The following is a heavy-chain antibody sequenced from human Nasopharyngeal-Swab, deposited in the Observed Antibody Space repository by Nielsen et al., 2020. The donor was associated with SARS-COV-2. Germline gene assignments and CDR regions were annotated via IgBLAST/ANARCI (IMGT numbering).Heavy chain of an antibody. CDR2: ITWDGASA. J-gene: IGHJ6*02. CDR3: ARDISPNFGVHIFPALGVDL. Sequence: GESLKISCAASGFTFDDYAMHWFRQRPGKGPEWVSLITWDGASAYYADSVKGRFTISRDSTERSLYLQMHSLKTEDTALYFCARDISPNFGVHIFPALGVDLWGRGTAVTVSS. D-gene: IGHD3-3*01. V-gene: IGHV3-43*01. CDR1: GFTFDDYA.